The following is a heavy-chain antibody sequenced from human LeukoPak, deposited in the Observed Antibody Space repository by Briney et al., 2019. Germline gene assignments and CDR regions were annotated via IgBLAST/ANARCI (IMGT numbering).Heavy chain of an antibody. CDR2: IYTSGST. D-gene: IGHD3-16*01. Sequence: PSETLSLTCTVSGGSISSGSYYWSWIRQPAGKGLEWIGRIYTSGSTNYNPSLKSRVTISVDTSKNQFSLNLSSVIAADTAVYYCARVADYGYNYYMDVWGKGTTVTVSS. J-gene: IGHJ6*03. CDR3: ARVADYGYNYYMDV. V-gene: IGHV4-61*02. CDR1: GGSISSGSYY.